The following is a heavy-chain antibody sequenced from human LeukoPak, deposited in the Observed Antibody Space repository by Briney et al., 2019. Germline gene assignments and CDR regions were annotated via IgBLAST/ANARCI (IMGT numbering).Heavy chain of an antibody. Sequence: PSETLSLTCTVSGGSITSSDYFWGWIRQPPGKGLEWVGTISYSETTYYNPSLKSRVTISVDTSKNQFSLKLSSVTAADTAVYYCARDQRYSGSYEATFDPWGQGTLVTVSS. CDR3: ARDQRYSGSYEATFDP. D-gene: IGHD1-26*01. CDR1: GGSITSSDYF. V-gene: IGHV4-39*07. J-gene: IGHJ5*02. CDR2: ISYSETT.